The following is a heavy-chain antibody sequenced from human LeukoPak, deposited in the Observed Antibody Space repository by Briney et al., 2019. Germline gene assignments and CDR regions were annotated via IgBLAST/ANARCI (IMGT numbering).Heavy chain of an antibody. V-gene: IGHV1-58*01. CDR3: ARDSTTMDARWFDP. Sequence: GASVKVSCKASGFTSTNFAVQWVRQARGQRLEWIGWIIVGSGATKCAQDFQERVTITRDLSTSALYMELRSLTSEDTAVYYCARDSTTMDARWFDPWGQGTLVTVSS. D-gene: IGHD1-1*01. CDR2: IIVGSGAT. J-gene: IGHJ5*02. CDR1: GFTSTNFA.